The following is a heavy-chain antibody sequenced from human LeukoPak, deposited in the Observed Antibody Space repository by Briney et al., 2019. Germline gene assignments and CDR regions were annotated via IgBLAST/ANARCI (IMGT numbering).Heavy chain of an antibody. CDR1: GFTFSSYT. Sequence: PGGSLRLSCAASGFTFSSYTMTWVRQPPGKGLEWVSNIGTSSTTIYYADSVKGRFTISRDNAKNSLYLQMNSLRAEDTAVYYCARGGGAYGRGDYWGQGTLVTVSS. D-gene: IGHD3-16*01. J-gene: IGHJ4*02. CDR2: IGTSSTTI. CDR3: ARGGGAYGRGDY. V-gene: IGHV3-48*04.